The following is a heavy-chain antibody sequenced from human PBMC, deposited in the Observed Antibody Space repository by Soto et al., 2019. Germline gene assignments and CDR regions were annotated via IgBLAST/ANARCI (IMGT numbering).Heavy chain of an antibody. J-gene: IGHJ4*02. CDR1: GFTFSGST. Sequence: GGSLRLSCAASGFTFSGSTMHWVRQASGKGLEWVGRIRSKANSYATVYAASVQGRFTISRDDSKNTAYLQMNSLKTEDTAVYFCIRQEDNWDISSTPNSGQATLVTVSS. CDR3: IRQEDNWDISSTPN. D-gene: IGHD6-6*01. CDR2: IRSKANSYAT. V-gene: IGHV3-73*01.